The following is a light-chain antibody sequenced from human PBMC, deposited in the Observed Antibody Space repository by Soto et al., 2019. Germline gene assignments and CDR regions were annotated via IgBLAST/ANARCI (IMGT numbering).Light chain of an antibody. Sequence: DIQMTQCPSYLSSSVGDRVTFTCLPSQDFGAWLAWYQQKPGKAPNLLIYAASSLQSGVPSRFSGSGSGTHFTFTITSLQPEDIGTYYCQNCFTVPYTFGQGTKVDI. CDR1: QDFGAW. V-gene: IGKV1-12*01. CDR2: AAS. CDR3: QNCFTVPYT. J-gene: IGKJ2*01.